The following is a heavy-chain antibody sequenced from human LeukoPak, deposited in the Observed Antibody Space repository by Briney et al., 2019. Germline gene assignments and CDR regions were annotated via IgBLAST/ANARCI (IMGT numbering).Heavy chain of an antibody. D-gene: IGHD3-22*01. V-gene: IGHV4-61*01. Sequence: SGTLSLTCTVSGGSISGTYYWSWIRQPPGKGLEWIGYIYYSGSTNYNPSLKSRVTISVDTSKNQFSLKLSSVTAADTAVYYCARGAPYYYDSSGYYFLDYWGQGTLVTVSS. CDR2: IYYSGST. CDR1: GGSISGTYY. CDR3: ARGAPYYYDSSGYYFLDY. J-gene: IGHJ4*02.